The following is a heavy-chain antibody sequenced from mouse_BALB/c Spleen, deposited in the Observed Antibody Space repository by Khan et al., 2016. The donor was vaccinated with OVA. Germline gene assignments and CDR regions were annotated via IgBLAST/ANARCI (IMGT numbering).Heavy chain of an antibody. Sequence: EVELVESGGGLVQPGGSLKLSCAASGFTFSSYGMSWVRQTPDKRLELVATINSNGGSTYYPDSVKGRFNISRATATKTLYLQISRLNSEDTAMYYCARMARTINWGQGTTLTVSS. CDR1: GFTFSSYG. CDR2: INSNGGST. J-gene: IGHJ2*01. V-gene: IGHV5-6-3*01. CDR3: ARMARTIN.